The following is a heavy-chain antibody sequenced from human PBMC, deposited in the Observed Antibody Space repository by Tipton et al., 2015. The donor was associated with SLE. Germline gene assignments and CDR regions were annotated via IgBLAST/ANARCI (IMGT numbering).Heavy chain of an antibody. Sequence: TLSLTCTVSGGSTSSHYWSWIRQPPGKGLEWIGYIYYSGSTNYNPSLKSRVTISVDTSKNQFSLKLSSVTAADTAVYYCARLVGIAAADNAFDYWGQGTLVTVSS. D-gene: IGHD6-13*01. V-gene: IGHV4-59*11. CDR2: IYYSGST. CDR1: GGSTSSHY. J-gene: IGHJ4*02. CDR3: ARLVGIAAADNAFDY.